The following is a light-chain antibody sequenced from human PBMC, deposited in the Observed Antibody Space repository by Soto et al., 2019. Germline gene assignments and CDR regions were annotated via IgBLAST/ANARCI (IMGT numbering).Light chain of an antibody. Sequence: EIALTQSPATLSLSPGARAPLSCRASQSISRYLAWYQQKPGQAPRLLIYDASNRATGIPARFSGSGSGTDFALTISSLEPEDFAVYYCQQRGNWPSFGGGTKVDIK. CDR1: QSISRY. V-gene: IGKV3-11*01. CDR3: QQRGNWPS. J-gene: IGKJ4*01. CDR2: DAS.